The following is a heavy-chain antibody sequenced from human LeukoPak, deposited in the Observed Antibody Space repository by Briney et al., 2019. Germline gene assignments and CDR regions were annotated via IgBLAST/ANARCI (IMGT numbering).Heavy chain of an antibody. CDR1: GGSISSSSYY. V-gene: IGHV4-39*07. CDR2: IYYSGST. J-gene: IGHJ4*02. Sequence: SETLSLTCSVSGGSISSSSYYWGWIRQPPGKGLEWIGSIYYSGSTYYNPSLKSRVTISVDTSKNQFSLKLSSVTAADTAVYYCARDRSYYFDYWGQGTLVTVSS. CDR3: ARDRSYYFDY.